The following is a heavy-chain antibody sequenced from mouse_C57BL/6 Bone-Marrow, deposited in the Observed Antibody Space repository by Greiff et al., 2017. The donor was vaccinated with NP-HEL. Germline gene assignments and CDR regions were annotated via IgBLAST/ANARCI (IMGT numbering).Heavy chain of an antibody. Sequence: VQRVESGAELVKPGASVKLSCKASGYTFTSYWMHWVKQRPGQGLEWIGMIHPNSGSTNYNEKFKSKATLTVDKSSSTAYMQLSSLTSEDSAVYYCARPMVTKAWFAYWGQGTLVTVSA. D-gene: IGHD2-2*01. J-gene: IGHJ3*01. CDR3: ARPMVTKAWFAY. V-gene: IGHV1-64*01. CDR2: IHPNSGST. CDR1: GYTFTSYW.